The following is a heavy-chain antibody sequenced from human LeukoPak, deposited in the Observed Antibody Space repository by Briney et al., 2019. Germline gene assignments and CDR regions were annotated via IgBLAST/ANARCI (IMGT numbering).Heavy chain of an antibody. CDR3: TTASLTMVRGVEP. D-gene: IGHD3-10*01. V-gene: IGHV3-15*01. J-gene: IGHJ5*02. CDR1: GFTFSNAW. Sequence: GGSLRLSCAASGFTFSNAWMSWIRQAPGKGLEWVGRIKSKTDGGTTDYAAPVKGRFTISRDDSKNTLYLQMNSLKTEDTAVYYCTTASLTMVRGVEPWGQGTLVTVSS. CDR2: IKSKTDGGTT.